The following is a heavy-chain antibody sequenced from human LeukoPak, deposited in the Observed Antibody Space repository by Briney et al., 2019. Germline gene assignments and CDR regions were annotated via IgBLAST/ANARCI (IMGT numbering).Heavy chain of an antibody. CDR1: GFTFSSYW. V-gene: IGHV3-7*01. Sequence: GGSLRLSCAASGFTFSSYWMSWVRQAPGKGLEWVANIKQDGSEKYYVDSVKGRFTISRDNAKNSLYLQMNSLRAEDTAVYYCARDLSSSSPVVPAAIGGSFDYWGQGTLVTVSP. J-gene: IGHJ4*02. D-gene: IGHD2-2*02. CDR3: ARDLSSSSPVVPAAIGGSFDY. CDR2: IKQDGSEK.